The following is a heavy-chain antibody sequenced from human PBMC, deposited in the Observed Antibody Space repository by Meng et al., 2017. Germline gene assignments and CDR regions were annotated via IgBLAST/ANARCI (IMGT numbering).Heavy chain of an antibody. CDR2: ISYDGSNK. J-gene: IGHJ4*02. CDR3: ANDCHIVVVTAILGY. Sequence: GESLKISCAASGFTFSSYAMHWVRQAPGKGLEWVAVISYDGSNKYYADSVEGRFTISRDNSKNTLYLQMNSLRAEDTAVYYCANDCHIVVVTAILGYWGQGTLVTVSS. V-gene: IGHV3-30*04. D-gene: IGHD2-21*02. CDR1: GFTFSSYA.